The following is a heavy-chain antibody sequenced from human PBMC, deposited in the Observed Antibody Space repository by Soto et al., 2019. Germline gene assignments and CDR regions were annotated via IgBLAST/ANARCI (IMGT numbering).Heavy chain of an antibody. V-gene: IGHV4-30-2*01. Sequence: SETLSLTCAVSGGSISSGGYSWSWIRQPPGKGLEWIGYIYHSGGTHYNPSLKSRVTISVDKSKNQFSLTLTSVTAADTAVYYCARHVNLPLAGTGFASGGGETLVTVS. J-gene: IGHJ4*02. D-gene: IGHD3-16*01. CDR1: GGSISSGGYS. CDR3: ARHVNLPLAGTGFAS. CDR2: IYHSGGT.